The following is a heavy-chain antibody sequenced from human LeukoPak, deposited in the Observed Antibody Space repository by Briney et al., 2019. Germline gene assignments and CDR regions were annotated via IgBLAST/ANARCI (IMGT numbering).Heavy chain of an antibody. J-gene: IGHJ4*02. CDR3: ARGHYGLDY. V-gene: IGHV3-11*01. CDR1: GYIFSDHY. Sequence: PGGSLRLSCAAPGYIFSDHYMSWIRQAPGKGLEWVSYIYPGGNNMYHTDSVKGRLTISRDNAKHSLYLQMNSLRVEDTAVYYCARGHYGLDYWGQGTLVTVSS. D-gene: IGHD3-16*01. CDR2: IYPGGNNM.